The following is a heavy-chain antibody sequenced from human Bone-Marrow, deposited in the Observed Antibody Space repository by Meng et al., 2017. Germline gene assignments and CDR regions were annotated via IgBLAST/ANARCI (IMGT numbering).Heavy chain of an antibody. Sequence: QLQLQESGPGLVKPSETLSLTCTVSGGSISDRSYYWGWIRQPPGKGLEWIGSIYYFGDTFYSPSLRSRVTISVDTSKNQFSLKLSSVTAADTAVFYCARWAAGREYFDYWGQGTLVTVSS. CDR3: ARWAAGREYFDY. V-gene: IGHV4-39*01. D-gene: IGHD1-26*01. J-gene: IGHJ4*02. CDR1: GGSISDRSYY. CDR2: IYYFGDT.